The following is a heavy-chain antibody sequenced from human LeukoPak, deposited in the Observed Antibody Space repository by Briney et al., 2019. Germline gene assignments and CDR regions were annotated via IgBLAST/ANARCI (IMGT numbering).Heavy chain of an antibody. CDR3: ARDEELDY. Sequence: GGSLRLSCAASGFTVSSNYMNWVRQAPGKGLEWVSVVDSGGSTYYADSVKGRFTISRDNSKNTLYLQMNSLRAEDTAMYYCARDEELDYWGQGTLVTVSS. J-gene: IGHJ4*02. CDR1: GFTVSSNY. V-gene: IGHV3-66*01. CDR2: VDSGGST. D-gene: IGHD1-26*01.